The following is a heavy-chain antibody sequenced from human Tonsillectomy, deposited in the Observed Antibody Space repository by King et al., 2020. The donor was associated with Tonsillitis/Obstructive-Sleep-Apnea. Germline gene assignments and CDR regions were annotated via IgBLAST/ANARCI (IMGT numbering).Heavy chain of an antibody. Sequence: VQLVESGGGLVQPGGSLRLSCAASGFTVSNNYMSWVRQAPGKGREWVSVIYSGGSTYYADSVKGRFTISRDSSKNTLYLQMNSLRAEDTAVYYCARDDYGDYVFDYWGQGTLVTVSS. D-gene: IGHD4-17*01. CDR3: ARDDYGDYVFDY. CDR2: IYSGGST. J-gene: IGHJ4*02. V-gene: IGHV3-66*01. CDR1: GFTVSNNY.